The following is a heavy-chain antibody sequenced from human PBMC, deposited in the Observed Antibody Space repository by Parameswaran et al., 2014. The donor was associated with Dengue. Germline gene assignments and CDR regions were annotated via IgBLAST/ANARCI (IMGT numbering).Heavy chain of an antibody. J-gene: IGHJ2*01. Sequence: RWIRQPPGKGLEWIGRIYTSGSTNYNPSLKSRVTISVDTSKNQFSLKLSSVTAADTAVYYCARLRSAPVLSLYWYFDLWGRGTLVTVSS. CDR2: IYTSGST. D-gene: IGHD2-15*01. V-gene: IGHV4-61*02. CDR3: ARLRSAPVLSLYWYFDL.